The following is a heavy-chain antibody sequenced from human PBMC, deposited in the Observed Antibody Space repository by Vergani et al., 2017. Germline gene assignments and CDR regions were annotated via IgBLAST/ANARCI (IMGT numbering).Heavy chain of an antibody. D-gene: IGHD2-21*02. CDR2: IYYSGST. CDR3: ARSSTRIFDSIVVVTAPYYFDY. J-gene: IGHJ4*02. CDR1: GGSISSGDYY. V-gene: IGHV4-30-4*08. Sequence: QVQLQESGPGLVKPSQTLSLTCTVSGGSISSGDYYWSWIRQPPGKGLEWIGYIYYSGSTYYNPSLKSRVTISVDTSKNQFSLKLSSVTAADTAVYYWARSSTRIFDSIVVVTAPYYFDYWGQGTLVTVSA.